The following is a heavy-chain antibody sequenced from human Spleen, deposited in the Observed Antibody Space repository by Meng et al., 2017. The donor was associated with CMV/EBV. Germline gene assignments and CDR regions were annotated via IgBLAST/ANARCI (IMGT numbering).Heavy chain of an antibody. CDR2: IYPGDSDT. CDR3: ARQYYHILTGYYIANWFDP. Sequence: KVSCKGSGYNFTNYWIAWVRQMPGKGLEWMGIIYPGDSDTRYSPSFQGQVTLSADKSISTAYLQWSSLKASDTAMYYCARQYYHILTGYYIANWFDPWGQGTLVTVSS. D-gene: IGHD3-9*01. CDR1: GYNFTNYW. V-gene: IGHV5-51*01. J-gene: IGHJ5*02.